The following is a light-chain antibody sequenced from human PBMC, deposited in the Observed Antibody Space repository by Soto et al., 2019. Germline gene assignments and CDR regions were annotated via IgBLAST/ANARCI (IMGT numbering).Light chain of an antibody. Sequence: EIVLTQSPATLSLSPGERAPLSCRASQSVSTYLAWYQQKAGRPPRLLIYDASKRAPGIPARFSGSGSGTDFTLTISSLEPEDFAVYYCHQRSNWPPDTFGQGTRLEIK. CDR2: DAS. J-gene: IGKJ5*01. CDR1: QSVSTY. V-gene: IGKV3-11*01. CDR3: HQRSNWPPDT.